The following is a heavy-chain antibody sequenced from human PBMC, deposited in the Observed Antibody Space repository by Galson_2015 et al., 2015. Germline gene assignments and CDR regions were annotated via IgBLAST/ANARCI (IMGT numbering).Heavy chain of an antibody. D-gene: IGHD3-3*01. CDR1: GFTFSSYS. J-gene: IGHJ3*02. CDR2: ISSSSSYI. Sequence: SLRLSCAASGFTFSSYSMNWVRQAPGQGLEWVSSISSSSSYIYYADSVKGRFTISRDNAKNSLYLQMNSLRAEDTAVYYCAREVDRLRFLEWLPCSDAFDIWGQGTMVTVSS. CDR3: AREVDRLRFLEWLPCSDAFDI. V-gene: IGHV3-21*01.